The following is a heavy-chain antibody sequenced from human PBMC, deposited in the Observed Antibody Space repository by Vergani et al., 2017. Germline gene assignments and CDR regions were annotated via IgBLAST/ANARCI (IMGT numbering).Heavy chain of an antibody. D-gene: IGHD6-19*01. CDR2: ISSSSSYI. V-gene: IGHV3-21*01. J-gene: IGHJ4*02. CDR3: ARDLGYSSGWYVRGYYFDY. Sequence: EVQLVESGGGLVQPGRSLRLSCAASGFTFDDYAMHWVRQAPGKGLEWVSSISSSSSYIYYADSVKGRFTISRDNAKNSLYLQMNSLRAEDTAVYYCARDLGYSSGWYVRGYYFDYWGQGTLVTVSS. CDR1: GFTFDDYA.